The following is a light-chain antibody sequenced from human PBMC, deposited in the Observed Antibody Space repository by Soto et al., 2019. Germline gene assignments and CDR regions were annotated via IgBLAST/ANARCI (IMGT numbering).Light chain of an antibody. CDR2: DAS. CDR1: QSVSSY. Sequence: EIVLTQSPATLSLSPGERATLSCRASQSVSSYVAWYPSKPGQAPRLLMYDASIRVIGIPARFSGSGSGTDYSRTISSLEPEDFAVYYCQHRCNWPLTCGGGTTVEI. V-gene: IGKV3-11*01. CDR3: QHRCNWPLT. J-gene: IGKJ4*01.